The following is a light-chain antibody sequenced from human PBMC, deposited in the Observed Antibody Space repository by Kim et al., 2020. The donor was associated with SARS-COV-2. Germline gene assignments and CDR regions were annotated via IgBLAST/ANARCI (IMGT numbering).Light chain of an antibody. CDR3: QSYDNTEWV. V-gene: IGLV6-57*03. J-gene: IGLJ3*02. CDR1: SGSIARNY. Sequence: NFMLTQPLSVSESPGKTVTISCTRSSGSIARNYVQWFQQRPASAPTTVIYEHSHRPSGVPERFSGSIDRSSNSASLTISGLKTEDEADYYCQSYDNTEWVLVGGTQLTVL. CDR2: EHS.